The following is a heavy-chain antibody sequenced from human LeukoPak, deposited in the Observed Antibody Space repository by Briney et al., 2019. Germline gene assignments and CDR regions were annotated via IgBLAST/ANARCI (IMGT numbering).Heavy chain of an antibody. D-gene: IGHD1-26*01. CDR1: GFTFSSYS. V-gene: IGHV3-21*01. Sequence: GGSLRLSCAASGFTFSSYSMNWVRQAPGKGLEWVSSISSSSSYIYYADSVKGRFTISRDNAKNSLYLQMDSLGPEDTAVYYCARDPYSGNYGNDYYHYMDVWGKGTTVTISS. CDR2: ISSSSSYI. J-gene: IGHJ6*03. CDR3: ARDPYSGNYGNDYYHYMDV.